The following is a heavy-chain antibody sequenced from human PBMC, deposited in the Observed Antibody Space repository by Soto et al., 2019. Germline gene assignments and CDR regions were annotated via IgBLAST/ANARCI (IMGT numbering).Heavy chain of an antibody. CDR3: ARRHLAVAVSPWFDP. CDR2: IDSSGEK. D-gene: IGHD6-19*01. CDR1: GLSITDSEMG. V-gene: IGHV2-26*01. Sequence: QVTLKESGPVLVKPTKTLTLRCTVSGLSITDSEMGVSWIRHPPGQPLEWLAHIDSSGEKSYRTFLKSRLAISKDTSKSQIVLTMTNMDPADTATYYCARRHLAVAVSPWFDPWGQGIPVTVSS. J-gene: IGHJ5*02.